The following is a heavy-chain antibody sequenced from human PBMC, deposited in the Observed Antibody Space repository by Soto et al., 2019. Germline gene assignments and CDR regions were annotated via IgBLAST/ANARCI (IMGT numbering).Heavy chain of an antibody. CDR3: ARSTETRTSIAAAGWFDP. CDR1: GYTFTGYY. D-gene: IGHD6-13*01. CDR2: INPNSGGT. V-gene: IGHV1-2*04. Sequence: ASVKVSCKASGYTFTGYYMHWVRQAPGQGLEWMGWINPNSGGTNYAQKFQGWVTMTRDTSISTAYMELSRLRSDDTAVYYCARSTETRTSIAAAGWFDPWGQGTLVTVS. J-gene: IGHJ5*02.